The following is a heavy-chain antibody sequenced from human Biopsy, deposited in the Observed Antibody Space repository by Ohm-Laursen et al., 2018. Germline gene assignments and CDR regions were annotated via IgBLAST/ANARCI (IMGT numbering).Heavy chain of an antibody. Sequence: SSVKVSCKASSYTFTDYNIHWVRQAPGQGLEWLGYINCKTGAINYAQKFQGTVTMTRDTSISTAYLALGSLRSADTAIYYCARDPLNGHKHFDYWGQGSLVTVSS. CDR1: SYTFTDYN. V-gene: IGHV1-2*02. J-gene: IGHJ4*02. D-gene: IGHD2-8*01. CDR3: ARDPLNGHKHFDY. CDR2: INCKTGAI.